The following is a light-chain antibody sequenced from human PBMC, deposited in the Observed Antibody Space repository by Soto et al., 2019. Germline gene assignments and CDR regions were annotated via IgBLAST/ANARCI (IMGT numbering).Light chain of an antibody. J-gene: IGKJ1*01. CDR1: QSVTSNS. CDR3: HQYSGSPRT. V-gene: IGKV3-20*01. CDR2: GAT. Sequence: EIVLTQSPGLSLSPGERATLSCRASQSVTSNSLAWYPQKVGQTPRLLIYGATSRATGIPDRFSGSGSGTDFTITIDRLEPEDFAVYYCHQYSGSPRTFGQGTKVEI.